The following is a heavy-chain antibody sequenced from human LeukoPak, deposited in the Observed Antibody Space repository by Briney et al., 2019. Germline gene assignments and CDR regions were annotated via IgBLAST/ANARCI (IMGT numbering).Heavy chain of an antibody. CDR1: GFSFSDYA. CDR3: ARLVPATGIDF. D-gene: IGHD2-2*01. Sequence: GGSLRLSCTASGFSFSDYAMSWVRQAPGKGLEWVSSITDSGGNTYDADSVKGRFTFSRDNSKNTPYLQMSSLRAEDTALYYCARLVPATGIDFWGQGTLVTVSS. J-gene: IGHJ4*02. CDR2: ITDSGGNT. V-gene: IGHV3-23*01.